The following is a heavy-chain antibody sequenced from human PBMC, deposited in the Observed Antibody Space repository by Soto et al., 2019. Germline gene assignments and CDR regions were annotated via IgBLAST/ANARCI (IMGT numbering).Heavy chain of an antibody. CDR3: ARLVVVAATLYYYYGMDV. V-gene: IGHV3-21*01. D-gene: IGHD2-15*01. CDR1: GFTFSSYS. CDR2: ISSSSSYI. J-gene: IGHJ6*02. Sequence: EVQLVESGGGLVQPGGSLRLSCAASGFTFSSYSMNWVRQAPGKGLEWVSSISSSSSYIYYADSVKGRFTISRDNAKNSLYLQMNSLRAEDTAVYYCARLVVVAATLYYYYGMDVWGQGTTVTVSS.